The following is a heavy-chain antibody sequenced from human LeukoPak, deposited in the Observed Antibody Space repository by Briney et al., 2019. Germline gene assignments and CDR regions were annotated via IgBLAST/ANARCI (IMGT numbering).Heavy chain of an antibody. Sequence: SVTVSRKASGGTFSSYAISWVRQAPGQGLEWMGGIIPIFGTANYAQKFQGRVTITTDESTSTAYMELSSLRSEDTAVYYCARDLGIAVAGNNWFDPWGQGTLVTVSS. J-gene: IGHJ5*02. D-gene: IGHD6-19*01. CDR3: ARDLGIAVAGNNWFDP. V-gene: IGHV1-69*05. CDR2: IIPIFGTA. CDR1: GGTFSSYA.